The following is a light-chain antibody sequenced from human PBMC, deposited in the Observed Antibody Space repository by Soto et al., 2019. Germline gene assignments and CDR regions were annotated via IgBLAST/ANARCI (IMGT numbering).Light chain of an antibody. CDR2: AAS. CDR1: QSISNY. J-gene: IGKJ4*01. V-gene: IGKV1-39*01. CDR3: QQSYSSWVT. Sequence: DIQMTQSPSSLSASVGDRVTITCRARQSISNYLNWYQLKPGKVPKLLIYAASTLQTGVPSRFSGSGSGTDFTLTISSLQPEYSASYYCQQSYSSWVTFGGETKVEIK.